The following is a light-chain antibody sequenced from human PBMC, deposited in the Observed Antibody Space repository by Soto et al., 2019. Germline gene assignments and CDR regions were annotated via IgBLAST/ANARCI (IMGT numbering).Light chain of an antibody. CDR1: QSISSY. CDR2: KAS. J-gene: IGKJ4*01. CDR3: QEYNNAPLT. V-gene: IGKV1-39*01. Sequence: DIQLTQSPSSLSASVGDRVTITCRASQSISSYLNWYQQKPGKAPKLLIYKASSLESGVPSRFSGSGSGTEFTLTISSLQPEDAAAYYCQEYNNAPLTFGGGTKVDIK.